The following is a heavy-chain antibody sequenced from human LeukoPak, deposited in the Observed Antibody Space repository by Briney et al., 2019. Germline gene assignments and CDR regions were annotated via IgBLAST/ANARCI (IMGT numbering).Heavy chain of an antibody. V-gene: IGHV1-69*13. CDR2: IIPIFGTA. CDR1: GGTFSSYA. D-gene: IGHD2-15*01. Sequence: ATVKVSCKASGGTFSSYAISWVPRAPGQGLEWMGGIIPIFGTANYAQKFQGRVTFTADESTSTAYLEMSSLRSEDTVVYYCARDTRADCSGGSCYPLYYYYYMDVWGKGTTVTVSS. J-gene: IGHJ6*03. CDR3: ARDTRADCSGGSCYPLYYYYYMDV.